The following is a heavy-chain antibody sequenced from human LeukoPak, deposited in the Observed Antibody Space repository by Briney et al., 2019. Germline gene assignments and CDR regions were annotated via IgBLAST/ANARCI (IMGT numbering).Heavy chain of an antibody. CDR3: ARARFPLNKGGHYYLDV. D-gene: IGHD1/OR15-1a*01. CDR2: VSPTRWKT. J-gene: IGHJ6*03. Sequence: ASVRVSCQASVYTFTDYDFNWVRQAPGQGLVWMGWVSPTRWKTDYYPDFQGRIIITRDASTRTVFMELSSLSSDDKAVYYFARARFPLNKGGHYYLDVWGKGTTVFVSS. CDR1: VYTFTDYD. V-gene: IGHV1-8*03.